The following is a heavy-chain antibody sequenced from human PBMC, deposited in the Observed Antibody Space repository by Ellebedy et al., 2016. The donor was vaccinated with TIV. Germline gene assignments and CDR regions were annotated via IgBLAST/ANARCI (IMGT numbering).Heavy chain of an antibody. CDR2: IKSDGSGT. Sequence: GGSLRLXXAASGFSFSTYWMHWVRQGPGKGLVWVSRIKSDGSGTTYADSVKGRFTISRDNAKNTMYLQMNSLRAEDTAVYYCARGTGSDQLRFGMDVWGQGTTVTVS. J-gene: IGHJ6*02. V-gene: IGHV3-74*01. CDR1: GFSFSTYW. CDR3: ARGTGSDQLRFGMDV. D-gene: IGHD3/OR15-3a*01.